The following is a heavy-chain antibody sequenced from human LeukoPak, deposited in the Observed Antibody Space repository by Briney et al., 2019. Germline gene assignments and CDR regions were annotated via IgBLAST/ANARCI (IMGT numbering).Heavy chain of an antibody. V-gene: IGHV3-7*01. J-gene: IGHJ4*02. CDR3: ARDKPRGSYYGSIFDS. D-gene: IGHD1-26*01. CDR1: GFTFSSYW. Sequence: PGGSLRLSCEASGFTFSSYWMSWVRQAPGKGLEWVANIRDDGGEIYYVDSVKGRFTISRDNAKSSLFLQMSSLRAEDAAVYYCARDKPRGSYYGSIFDSWGQGTLVTVSS. CDR2: IRDDGGEI.